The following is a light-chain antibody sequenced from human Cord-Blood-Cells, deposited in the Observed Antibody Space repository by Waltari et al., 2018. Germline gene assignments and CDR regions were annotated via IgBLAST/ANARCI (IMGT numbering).Light chain of an antibody. CDR2: GNG. Sequence: QSVLTQPPSVSGAPGQRVTISCTGSSSNIGAGYDVHWYQQLPGTAPKLLIYGNGNRPSWVPDRFSGSKSGTSASLAITGLQADDEADYYCQSYDSSLSGYVVFGGGTKLTVL. J-gene: IGLJ2*01. CDR1: SSNIGAGYD. V-gene: IGLV1-40*01. CDR3: QSYDSSLSGYVV.